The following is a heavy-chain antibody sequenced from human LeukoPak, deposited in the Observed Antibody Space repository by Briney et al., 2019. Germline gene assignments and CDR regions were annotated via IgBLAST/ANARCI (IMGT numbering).Heavy chain of an antibody. CDR1: GFTFSSYW. V-gene: IGHV3-7*01. D-gene: IGHD6-6*01. Sequence: GGSLRLSCAASGFTFSSYWMSWVRQAPGKGLEWVANIKQDGSENYYVDSVKGRFTIPRDNAKNSLYLQMNSLRAEDTAVYYCARGHTYSSSSWYYFDYWGQGTLVTVSS. CDR2: IKQDGSEN. CDR3: ARGHTYSSSSWYYFDY. J-gene: IGHJ4*02.